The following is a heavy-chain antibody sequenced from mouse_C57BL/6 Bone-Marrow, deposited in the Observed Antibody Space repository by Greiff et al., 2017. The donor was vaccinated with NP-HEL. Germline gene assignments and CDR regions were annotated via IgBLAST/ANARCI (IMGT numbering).Heavy chain of an antibody. CDR3: ARHGSGYYYAMDY. J-gene: IGHJ4*01. CDR2: ISSGGSYT. V-gene: IGHV5-6*02. Sequence: DVMLVESGGDLVKPGGSLKLSCAASGFTFSSYGMSWVRQTPDKRLEWVATISSGGSYTYYPDSVKGRFTISRDNAKNTLYLQMSSLKSEDTAMYYCARHGSGYYYAMDYWGQGTSVTVSS. CDR1: GFTFSSYG.